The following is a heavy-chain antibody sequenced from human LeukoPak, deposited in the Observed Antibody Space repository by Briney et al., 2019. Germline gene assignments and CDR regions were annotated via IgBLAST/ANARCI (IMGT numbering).Heavy chain of an antibody. V-gene: IGHV4-59*01. J-gene: IGHJ6*03. Sequence: SETLSLTCTVSGGSISSYYWSWIRQPPGKGLEWIGYIYYSGSTNYNPSLKSRVTISVDTSKNQFSLKLSSVTAADTAVYYCARVFDSGSQAYFYYMDVWGKGTTVTIFS. D-gene: IGHD3-10*01. CDR1: GGSISSYY. CDR3: ARVFDSGSQAYFYYMDV. CDR2: IYYSGST.